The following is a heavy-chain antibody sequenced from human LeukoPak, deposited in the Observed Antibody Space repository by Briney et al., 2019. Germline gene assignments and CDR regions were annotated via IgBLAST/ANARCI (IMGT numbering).Heavy chain of an antibody. CDR3: PTLSYAAAPT. V-gene: IGHV3-15*01. CDR1: GFTFSNAW. J-gene: IGHJ5*02. D-gene: IGHD2-2*01. Sequence: KPGGSLRLSCAASGFTFSNAWMSWVRQAPGKGLEWVSRVRSETDGGTADYAAPVQGRSTISRDDSKNTLYLQMNSLETDHPPVYYCPTLSYAAAPTWGQGTLVTVSS. CDR2: VRSETDGGTA.